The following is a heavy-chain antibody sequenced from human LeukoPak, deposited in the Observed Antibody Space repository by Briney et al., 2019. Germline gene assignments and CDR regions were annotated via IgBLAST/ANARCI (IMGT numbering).Heavy chain of an antibody. CDR1: GFTFSSYA. V-gene: IGHV3-23*01. CDR3: ANMVRGVIMNY. Sequence: GGSLRLSCAVSGFTFSSYAMSWVRQAPGKGLEWVSAISGSGDSTDYADPVKGRFTISRDNSKNTLYLQMNSLRAEDTAVYYCANMVRGVIMNYWGQGTLVTVSS. CDR2: ISGSGDST. D-gene: IGHD3-10*01. J-gene: IGHJ4*02.